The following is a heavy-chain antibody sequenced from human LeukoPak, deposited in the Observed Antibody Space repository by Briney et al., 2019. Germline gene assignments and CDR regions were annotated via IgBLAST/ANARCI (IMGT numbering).Heavy chain of an antibody. V-gene: IGHV4-59*02. CDR1: GGSVSGHY. D-gene: IGHD6-19*01. Sequence: SETLSLTCAVSGGSVSGHYWDWIRHPPGKGLEWIGYIYASGGANYNPSLKSRVTISLDSSENRFSLKLTSVTAADTAVYYCAREAPGGSGWTYFDYWGQGSLVTVSS. J-gene: IGHJ4*02. CDR2: IYASGGA. CDR3: AREAPGGSGWTYFDY.